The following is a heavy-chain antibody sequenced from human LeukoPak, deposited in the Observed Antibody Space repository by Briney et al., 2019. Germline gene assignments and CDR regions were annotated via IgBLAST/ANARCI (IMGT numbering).Heavy chain of an antibody. CDR2: INHSGST. CDR3: GQVAGAYYYGMDV. V-gene: IGHV4-34*01. CDR1: GGSFSGYY. Sequence: SETLSLTCAVYGGSFSGYYRSWIRQPPGRGLEWIGEINHSGSTNYNPSLKSRVTISVDTSKNQFSLKLSSVTAADTAVYYCGQVAGAYYYGMDVWGQGTTVTVSS. D-gene: IGHD6-19*01. J-gene: IGHJ6*02.